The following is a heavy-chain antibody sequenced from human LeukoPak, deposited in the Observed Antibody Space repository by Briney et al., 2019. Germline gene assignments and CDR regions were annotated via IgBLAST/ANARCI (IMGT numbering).Heavy chain of an antibody. V-gene: IGHV4-34*01. Sequence: PSETLSLTCAVYGGSLNGHYWSWIRQPPGKGLEWIGEGSESGGTKFNPSLKSRVTISVDTSKNQFSLKLSSVTAADTAVYYCAREAKVGAIPIDYWGQGTLVTVSS. CDR3: AREAKVGAIPIDY. CDR1: GGSLNGHY. D-gene: IGHD1-26*01. CDR2: GSESGGT. J-gene: IGHJ4*02.